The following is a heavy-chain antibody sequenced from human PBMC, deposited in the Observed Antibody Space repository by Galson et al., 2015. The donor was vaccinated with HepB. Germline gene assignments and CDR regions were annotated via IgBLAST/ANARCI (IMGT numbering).Heavy chain of an antibody. J-gene: IGHJ3*02. D-gene: IGHD2-21*02. CDR1: GFTFSSYS. CDR2: ISYDGSNK. Sequence: SLRLSCADSGFTFSSYSMNWVRQAPGKGLEWVAVISYDGSNKYYADSVKGRFTISRDNSKNTLYLQMNSLRAEDTAVYYCAREGVDCGGDCYSTAFDIWGQGTMVTVSS. V-gene: IGHV3-30*03. CDR3: AREGVDCGGDCYSTAFDI.